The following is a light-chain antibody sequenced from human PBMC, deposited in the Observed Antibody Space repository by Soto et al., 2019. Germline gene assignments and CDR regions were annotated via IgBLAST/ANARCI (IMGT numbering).Light chain of an antibody. J-gene: IGKJ1*01. CDR2: DAS. CDR1: QSVTSSY. V-gene: IGKV3-20*01. CDR3: QQYGSSPRM. Sequence: EIVLTQSPGTLSLSPGERATLSCRASQSVTSSYLAWYHQKPGQAPRLLIYDASSRATGIPDRFSGSGSGTDFTLTISRLEPEDFAVYYCQQYGSSPRMFGQGTKVEIK.